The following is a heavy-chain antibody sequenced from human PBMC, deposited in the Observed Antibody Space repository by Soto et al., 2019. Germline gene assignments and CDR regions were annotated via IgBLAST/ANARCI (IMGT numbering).Heavy chain of an antibody. CDR2: IIPIFGTA. CDR3: ASDGGGVAGPYGMDV. J-gene: IGHJ6*02. CDR1: GGTFSSYA. D-gene: IGHD6-19*01. Sequence: QVQLVQSGAEVKKPGSSVKVSCKASGGTFSSYAISWVRQAPGQGLEWMGGIIPIFGTANYAQKFQGRVTIPADEATSTDYMELSSLRSEDTAVYYCASDGGGVAGPYGMDVWGQGSTVTVS. V-gene: IGHV1-69*12.